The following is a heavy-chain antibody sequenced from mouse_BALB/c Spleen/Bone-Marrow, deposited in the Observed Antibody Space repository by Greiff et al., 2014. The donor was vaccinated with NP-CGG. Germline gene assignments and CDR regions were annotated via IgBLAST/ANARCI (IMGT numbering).Heavy chain of an antibody. CDR2: IYPYNGGT. D-gene: IGHD2-3*01. CDR1: GYTFSDYN. J-gene: IGHJ3*01. Sequence: EVQLQQSGPELVKPGASVKISCKASGYTFSDYNMHWVKQSHEKSLEWIGNIYPYNGGTGYNQKFKRRATLTVDNSSSTAYMELRSLTSEASAVYHCARGWLLSWFAYWGQGTLVTVSA. CDR3: ARGWLLSWFAY. V-gene: IGHV1S29*02.